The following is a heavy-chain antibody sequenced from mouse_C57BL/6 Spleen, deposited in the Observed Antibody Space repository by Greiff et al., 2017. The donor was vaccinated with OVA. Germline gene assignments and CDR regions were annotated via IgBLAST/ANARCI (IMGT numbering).Heavy chain of an antibody. CDR1: GYTFTSYW. Sequence: VQRVESGAELVIPGASVKLSCKASGYTFTSYWMHWVKQRPGQGLEWIGDINPCSGYTKYNQKFKGKATLTADKSSSTAYMQLSSLTYEDAAVYYGASHYGNWFDYWGQGTTLTVSA. V-gene: IGHV1-7*01. CDR3: ASHYGNWFDY. D-gene: IGHD2-1*01. CDR2: INPCSGYT. J-gene: IGHJ2*01.